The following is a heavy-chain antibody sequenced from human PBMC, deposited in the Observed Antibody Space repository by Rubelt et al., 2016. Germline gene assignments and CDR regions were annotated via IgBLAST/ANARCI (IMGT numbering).Heavy chain of an antibody. D-gene: IGHD2-8*01. Sequence: QMQLVQSGPEVKKPGTSVKVSCKASGFTFTSSAVQWVRQARGQRLEGIGWIVVGSGNTNYAQKFQERVTITRDRATMKAYMVLSSLRSEDTAVYYWASERQNGHFHYWGQGTLVTVSS. J-gene: IGHJ4*02. V-gene: IGHV1-58*01. CDR1: GFTFTSSA. CDR3: ASERQNGHFHY. CDR2: IVVGSGNT.